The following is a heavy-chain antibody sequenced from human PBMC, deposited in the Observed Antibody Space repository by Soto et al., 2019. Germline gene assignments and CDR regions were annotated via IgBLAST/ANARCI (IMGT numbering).Heavy chain of an antibody. CDR2: INHSGST. V-gene: IGHV4-34*01. Sequence: PSETLSLTCAVYGGSFSGYDWSWIHQPPGKGLEWIGEINHSGSTNYNPSLKSRVTISVDTSKNQFSLKLSSVTAADTAVYYCARFRRLKRVVAATPNLSYNWFDPWGQGTLVTVSS. D-gene: IGHD2-15*01. J-gene: IGHJ5*02. CDR3: ARFRRLKRVVAATPNLSYNWFDP. CDR1: GGSFSGYD.